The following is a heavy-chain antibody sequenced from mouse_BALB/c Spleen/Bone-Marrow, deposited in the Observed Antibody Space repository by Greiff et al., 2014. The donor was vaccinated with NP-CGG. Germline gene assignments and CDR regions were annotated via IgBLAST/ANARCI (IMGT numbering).Heavy chain of an antibody. CDR2: INPYNDGT. V-gene: IGHV1-14*01. J-gene: IGHJ4*01. CDR3: GRGVYYDYDKGAMDY. CDR1: GYRFTSYV. Sequence: VQLQQSGPELVKPGASVKMSCKASGYRFTSYVMHWVKQKPGQGLEWIGYINPYNDGTKYNEKFKGKATLTSDKSSSTAYLELSSLTSADSAVYYCGRGVYYDYDKGAMDYWGQGTSVTVSS. D-gene: IGHD2-4*01.